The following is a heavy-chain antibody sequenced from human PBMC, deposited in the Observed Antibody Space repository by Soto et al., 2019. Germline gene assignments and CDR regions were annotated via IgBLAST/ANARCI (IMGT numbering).Heavy chain of an antibody. CDR2: VDTSGIT. Sequence: SETLSLTCAVYGGSLSDYSWTWIRQAPRRGLEWIGEVDTSGITNYNPSLESRVTFSIDTSNSQFSLRLSSVTAADTAVYFCARAVYFYFFSDRIDLHSSPTRRSSDL. CDR3: ARAVYFYFFSDRIDLHSSPTRRSSDL. D-gene: IGHD3-9*01. J-gene: IGHJ2*01. V-gene: IGHV4-34*01. CDR1: GGSLSDYS.